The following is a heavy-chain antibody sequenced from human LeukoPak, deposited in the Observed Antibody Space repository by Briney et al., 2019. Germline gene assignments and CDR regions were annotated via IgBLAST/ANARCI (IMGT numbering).Heavy chain of an antibody. CDR2: ISSGGLTI. V-gene: IGHV3-48*04. Sequence: GGSLRLSCVASGFTFSAYTFNWVRQAPGKGLEWLSYISSGGLTIFYADSVKGRFTISRDNAKNAIYLDMTNLRAEDTAVYYCARDFDYGAYIDFWGQGTLVAVSS. J-gene: IGHJ4*02. CDR1: GFTFSAYT. D-gene: IGHD4/OR15-4a*01. CDR3: ARDFDYGAYIDF.